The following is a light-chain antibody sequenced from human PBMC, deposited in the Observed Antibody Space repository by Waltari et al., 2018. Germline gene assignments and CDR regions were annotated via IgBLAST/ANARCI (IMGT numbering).Light chain of an antibody. J-gene: IGLJ1*01. CDR2: DIN. V-gene: IGLV2-11*01. CDR1: SANLGGYTY. CDR3: CSYEATNTLV. Sequence: QSALTQPRSVSGSPGQSVTISCTGTSANLGGYTYVSWYQQHPGKAPKVVIYDINKWPSVFPDRFSGSKSGNTASLTIAGLQAEDEADYYCCSYEATNTLVFGTGTKVTVL.